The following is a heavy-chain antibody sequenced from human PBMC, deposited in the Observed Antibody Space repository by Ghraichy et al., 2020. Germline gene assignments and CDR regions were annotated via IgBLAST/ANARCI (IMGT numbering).Heavy chain of an antibody. CDR3: AKAPVVAATQRLYYFDY. V-gene: IGHV3-23*01. D-gene: IGHD2-15*01. CDR1: GFTFSSYA. J-gene: IGHJ4*02. Sequence: GGSLRLSCAASGFTFSSYAMSWVRQAPGKGLEWVSAISGSGGSTYYADSVKGRFTISRDNSKNTLYLQMNSLRAEDTAVYYCAKAPVVAATQRLYYFDYWGQGTLVTVSS. CDR2: ISGSGGST.